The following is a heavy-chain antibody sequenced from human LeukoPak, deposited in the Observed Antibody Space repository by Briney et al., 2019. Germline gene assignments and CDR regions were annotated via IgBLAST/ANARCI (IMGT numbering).Heavy chain of an antibody. CDR1: GFTFSSCG. CDR2: LSDSGGST. Sequence: GGTLRLSCAASGFTFSSCGMSWVRQAPGKGLEWVSALSDSGGSTFYADSVKGRFSISRDNSKITLYLQMNGLRAEDTALFYCAKAVVVVPAATPFDYWGLGTLVTVSS. CDR3: AKAVVVVPAATPFDY. V-gene: IGHV3-23*01. J-gene: IGHJ4*02. D-gene: IGHD2-2*01.